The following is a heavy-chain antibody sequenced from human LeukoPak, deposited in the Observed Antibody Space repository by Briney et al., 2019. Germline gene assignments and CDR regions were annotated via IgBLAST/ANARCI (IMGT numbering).Heavy chain of an antibody. Sequence: SETLSLTCTVSGGSISSGGYYWSWIRQHPGKGLEWIGYIYYSGSTYYNPSLKSRVTISVDTPKNQFSLKLSSVTAADTAVYYCARADGGYCSSTSCYLDWFDPWGQGTLVTVSS. D-gene: IGHD2-2*01. CDR3: ARADGGYCSSTSCYLDWFDP. V-gene: IGHV4-31*03. CDR1: GGSISSGGYY. CDR2: IYYSGST. J-gene: IGHJ5*02.